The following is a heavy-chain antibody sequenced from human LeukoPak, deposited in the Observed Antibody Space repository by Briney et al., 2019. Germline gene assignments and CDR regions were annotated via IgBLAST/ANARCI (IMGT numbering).Heavy chain of an antibody. V-gene: IGHV3-13*01. J-gene: IGHJ6*02. CDR2: IGTAGDT. D-gene: IGHD2/OR15-2a*01. CDR1: GFTFGSYD. Sequence: GGSLRLSCAASGFTFGSYDMHWVRQATGKGLEWVSAIGTAGDTYYPGSVKGRFTISRENAKNSLYLQMNSLRAGDTAVHYCARDALSHGMDVWGQGTTVTVSS. CDR3: ARDALSHGMDV.